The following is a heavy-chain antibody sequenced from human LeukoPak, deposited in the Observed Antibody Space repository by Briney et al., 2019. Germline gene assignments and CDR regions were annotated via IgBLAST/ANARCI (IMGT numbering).Heavy chain of an antibody. Sequence: PSETLPLTCTVSGGSISSHYWSWIRQPPGKGLEWIGYIYYSGSTNYNPSLKSRVTISVDTSKNQFSLKLSSVTAADTAVYYCARGRNGYNPDYWGQGTLVTASS. D-gene: IGHD5-24*01. J-gene: IGHJ4*02. CDR1: GGSISSHY. CDR2: IYYSGST. V-gene: IGHV4-59*11. CDR3: ARGRNGYNPDY.